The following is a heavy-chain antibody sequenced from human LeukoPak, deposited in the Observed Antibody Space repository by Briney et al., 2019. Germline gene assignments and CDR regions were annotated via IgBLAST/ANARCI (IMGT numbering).Heavy chain of an antibody. V-gene: IGHV1-69*04. CDR3: ARYPNYGFWSGYGADWFDP. CDR2: IIPILGIA. J-gene: IGHJ5*02. D-gene: IGHD3-3*01. Sequence: GASVKVSCKASGGTFSSYAISWVRQAPGQGLEWMGRIIPILGIANYAQKFQGRVTITADKSTSTAYMELSSLRSEDTAVYYCARYPNYGFWSGYGADWFDPWGQGTLVTVSS. CDR1: GGTFSSYA.